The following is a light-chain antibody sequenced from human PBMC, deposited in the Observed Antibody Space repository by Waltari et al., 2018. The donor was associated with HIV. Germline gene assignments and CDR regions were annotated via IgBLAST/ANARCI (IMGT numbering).Light chain of an antibody. V-gene: IGLV6-57*02. CDR2: EHN. CDR3: QSYDSITWV. J-gene: IGLJ3*02. Sequence: NFMLPQHPSVSESPGKTVTISCTVSGGSIVSHLVQRYQQPPGSAPTTVIYEHNQRPSGGPDRFSGSIDSSSNSASLTISGLKTEDEADYYCQSYDSITWVFGGGTKLTVL. CDR1: GGSIVSHL.